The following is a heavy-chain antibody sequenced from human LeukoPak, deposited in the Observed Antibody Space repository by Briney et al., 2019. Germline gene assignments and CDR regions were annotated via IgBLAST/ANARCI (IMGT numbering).Heavy chain of an antibody. CDR2: ITGSGGKT. D-gene: IGHD3-3*02. CDR1: GFTFCSYA. Sequence: GGSLRLSCAGSGFTFCSYAMDWVRQAPGKGLEWVSGITGSGGKTFYADSVKGRFTISRENSKNTLYLQMYSLKAEDTAIYYCAKDGWREGTSNFVFWGQGTLVTVSS. CDR3: AKDGWREGTSNFVF. V-gene: IGHV3-23*01. J-gene: IGHJ4*02.